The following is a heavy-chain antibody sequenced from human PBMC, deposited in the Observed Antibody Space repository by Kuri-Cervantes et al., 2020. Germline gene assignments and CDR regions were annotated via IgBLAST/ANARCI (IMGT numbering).Heavy chain of an antibody. CDR3: ARDDRRDGYVRDV. D-gene: IGHD5-24*01. CDR1: GGTFSSYT. Sequence: SVKVSCKASGGTFSSYTISWVRQAPGQGLEWMGRIIPILGIANYAQKFQGRVTITADKSTSTAYMELSSLRSEDTAVYYCARDDRRDGYVRDVWGQGATVTVSS. J-gene: IGHJ6*02. CDR2: IIPILGIA. V-gene: IGHV1-69*04.